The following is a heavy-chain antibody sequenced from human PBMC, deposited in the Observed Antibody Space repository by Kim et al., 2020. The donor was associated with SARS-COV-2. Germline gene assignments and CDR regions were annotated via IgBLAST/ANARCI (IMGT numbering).Heavy chain of an antibody. J-gene: IGHJ6*02. D-gene: IGHD3-10*01. CDR1: GFTFSSYA. Sequence: GGSLRLSCAASGFTFSSYAMHWVRQAPGKGLEWVAVIWYDGSNKYYADSVKGRFTISRDNSKNTLYLQMNSLRAEDTAVYYCAKDRVGYNGPGGMDVWGQGTTVTVSS. CDR2: IWYDGSNK. CDR3: AKDRVGYNGPGGMDV. V-gene: IGHV3-33*06.